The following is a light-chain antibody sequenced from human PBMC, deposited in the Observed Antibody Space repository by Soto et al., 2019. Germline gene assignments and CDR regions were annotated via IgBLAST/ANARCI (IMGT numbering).Light chain of an antibody. V-gene: IGKV3-20*01. Sequence: ETVLTQSPDTLSLSPGERATLSCRASQNIYSNNLAWYQRKPGQSPRLLMYGVSTRATGIPDRFSGGGSGTDFTLTISRLEPEDFAVYYCQQYGGSPPYTFGQGTKLEI. CDR1: QNIYSNN. CDR3: QQYGGSPPYT. CDR2: GVS. J-gene: IGKJ2*01.